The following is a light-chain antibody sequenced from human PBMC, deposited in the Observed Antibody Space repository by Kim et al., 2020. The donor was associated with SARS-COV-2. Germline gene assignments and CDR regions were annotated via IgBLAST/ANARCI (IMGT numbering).Light chain of an antibody. CDR3: QQYNDWPPVT. CDR2: GAS. V-gene: IGKV3D-15*01. CDR1: QTVGSS. Sequence: EIVMTQSPATLSVSPGDGATLSCRASQTVGSSLAWYQQKRGQAPRLLIYGASTRATGIPDRFSGSGSGTEFTLTISNLQSEDFGIYYCQQYNDWPPVTFGQGTKVDIK. J-gene: IGKJ1*01.